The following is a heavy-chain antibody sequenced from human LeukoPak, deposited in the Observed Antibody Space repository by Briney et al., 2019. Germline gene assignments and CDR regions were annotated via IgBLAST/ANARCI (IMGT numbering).Heavy chain of an antibody. Sequence: GGSLRLSCAASGFTFSGCWMSWVRQAPGKGLEWVANIDKDGSGRYYVDSVKGRFTISRDNAKNSLYLQMNSLRAEDTAVYYCARGLYSGSYYGVNYWGQGTLVTVSS. J-gene: IGHJ4*02. D-gene: IGHD1-26*01. CDR3: ARGLYSGSYYGVNY. CDR2: IDKDGSGR. CDR1: GFTFSGCW. V-gene: IGHV3-7*01.